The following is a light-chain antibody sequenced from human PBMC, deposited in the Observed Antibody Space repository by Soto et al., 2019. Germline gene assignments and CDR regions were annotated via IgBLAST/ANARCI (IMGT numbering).Light chain of an antibody. J-gene: IGKJ1*01. Sequence: DIQMTQSPSTLSAFVGDRVTITCRASQSISSWLAWYQQKPGKAPKLLIYKASSLESGVPSRFSGSGSGTEFTLTISSLQPDDIAPYYCQQYNSYSLTFGLGTKVEIK. CDR2: KAS. CDR3: QQYNSYSLT. V-gene: IGKV1-5*03. CDR1: QSISSW.